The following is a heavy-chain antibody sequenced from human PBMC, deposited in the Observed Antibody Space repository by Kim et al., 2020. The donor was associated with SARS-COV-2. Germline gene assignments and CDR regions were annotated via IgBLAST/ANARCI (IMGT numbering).Heavy chain of an antibody. CDR2: SGGST. J-gene: IGHJ4*02. V-gene: IGHV3-23*01. Sequence: SGGSTVYADSVKGRFTISRDNSRNTLYLQMNSLRAEDTAVYYCAKQRAIDYWGQGTQVTVSS. CDR3: AKQRAIDY.